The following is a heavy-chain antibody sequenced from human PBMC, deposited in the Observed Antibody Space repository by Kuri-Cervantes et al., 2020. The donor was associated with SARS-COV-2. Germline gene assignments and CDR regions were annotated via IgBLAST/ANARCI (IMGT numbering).Heavy chain of an antibody. J-gene: IGHJ6*02. D-gene: IGHD6-13*01. V-gene: IGHV3-30*04. CDR3: AKDHSSTWLHFAYGADV. CDR1: GFTFSSYA. CDR2: ISYDGSNK. Sequence: GESLKISCAASGFTFSSYAMHWVRQAPGKGLEWVAVISYDGSNKYYADSVKGRFTISRDNSKNTLYLQMNSLRAEDTAVYYCAKDHSSTWLHFAYGADVWGQGTTVTVSS.